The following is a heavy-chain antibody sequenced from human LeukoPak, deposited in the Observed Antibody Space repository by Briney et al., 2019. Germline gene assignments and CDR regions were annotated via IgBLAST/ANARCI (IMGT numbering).Heavy chain of an antibody. J-gene: IGHJ5*02. D-gene: IGHD3-3*01. CDR2: IYSGGST. CDR3: ANYDCWSGSRGFDP. CDR1: GFTVSNIY. Sequence: PGGSLRLSCAASGFTVSNIYMSWVRQAPGKGLEWVSVIYSGGSTYYADSVKGRFTISRDNSKNTLYLQMNSLRPEDTAVYYCANYDCWSGSRGFDPWGQGTLVTVSS. V-gene: IGHV3-53*05.